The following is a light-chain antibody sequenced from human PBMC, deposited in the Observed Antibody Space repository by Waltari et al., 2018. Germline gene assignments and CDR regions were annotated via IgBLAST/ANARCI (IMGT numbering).Light chain of an antibody. CDR3: QVWDSSSDHRGV. CDR1: NIGNKN. V-gene: IGLV3-21*04. CDR2: YDT. J-gene: IGLJ3*02. Sequence: VLTQPPSVSVAPGKTARITCGGNNIGNKNVHWYQQKPGQAPVLVIYYDTDRPSGIPERFSGSNSGNTATLTITRVEAGDEADYYCQVWDSSSDHRGVFGGGTKLTVL.